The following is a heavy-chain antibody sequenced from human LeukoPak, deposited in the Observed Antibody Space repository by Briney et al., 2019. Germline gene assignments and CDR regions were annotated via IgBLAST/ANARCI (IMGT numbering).Heavy chain of an antibody. V-gene: IGHV1-69*05. CDR3: ARERNWNWGV. D-gene: IGHD1-7*01. Sequence: SVKVSFKASVGTFISYAISWVRQAPGQGLEWMGRIIPIFGTANYAQKFQGRVTITTDESTSTADMELSSLRSEDTAVYYCARERNWNWGVWGQGTLVTVSS. J-gene: IGHJ4*02. CDR2: IIPIFGTA. CDR1: VGTFISYA.